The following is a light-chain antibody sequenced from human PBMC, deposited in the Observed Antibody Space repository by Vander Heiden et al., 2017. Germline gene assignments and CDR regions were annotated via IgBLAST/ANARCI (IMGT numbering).Light chain of an antibody. Sequence: DIKMIQSPSTLSASVGDRVTITCRASQSIGTWLAWYQQHPGKAPRALIYKVSTLESGVPSRFSGSGSGTEFTLTISSLQPDDSATYYCQHDNNYPYTFGQGTKLEI. V-gene: IGKV1-5*03. CDR2: KVS. CDR1: QSIGTW. CDR3: QHDNNYPYT. J-gene: IGKJ2*01.